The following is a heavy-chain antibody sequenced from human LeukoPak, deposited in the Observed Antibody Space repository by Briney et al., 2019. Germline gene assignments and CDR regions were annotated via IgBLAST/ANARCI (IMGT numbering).Heavy chain of an antibody. D-gene: IGHD1-1*01. V-gene: IGHV1-69*05. CDR1: GGTFSSYA. CDR3: ARWDPSSNNWWFDP. CDR2: IIPIFGTA. Sequence: SVKVSCRASGGTFSSYAISWVRQAPGQGLEWMGGIIPIFGTANYAQKFQGRVTNTTDESTSTAYMELSSLRSEDTAVYYCARWDPSSNNWWFDPWGQGTLVTVSS. J-gene: IGHJ5*02.